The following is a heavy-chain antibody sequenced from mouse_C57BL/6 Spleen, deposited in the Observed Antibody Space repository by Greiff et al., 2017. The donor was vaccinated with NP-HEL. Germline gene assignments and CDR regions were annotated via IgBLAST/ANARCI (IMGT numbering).Heavy chain of an antibody. CDR3: ARGDCYSCFDV. CDR2: IHPNSGST. J-gene: IGHJ1*03. CDR1: GYTFTSYW. V-gene: IGHV1-64*01. Sequence: QVQLQQPGAELVKPGASVKLSCKASGYTFTSYWMHWVKPRPGQGLEWIGMIHPNSGSTNYNEKFKSKATLTVDKSSSTAYMQLSSLTSADSAVYYCARGDCYSCFDVWGTGTTVTVSS. D-gene: IGHD3-3*01.